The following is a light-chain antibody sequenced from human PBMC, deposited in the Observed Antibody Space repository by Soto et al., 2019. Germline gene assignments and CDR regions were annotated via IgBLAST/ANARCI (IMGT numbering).Light chain of an antibody. CDR1: RSVSSRY. V-gene: IGKV3-20*01. J-gene: IGKJ1*01. Sequence: EIVLTQSPGTLSLSPGERATLSYRASRSVSSRYLAWYQQIPGQAPRLLIYGASSRATGVPDRFSGSGSGTDFTLTISRLEPEDFAVYYCQQYGSSRWTFGHGTKVDIK. CDR3: QQYGSSRWT. CDR2: GAS.